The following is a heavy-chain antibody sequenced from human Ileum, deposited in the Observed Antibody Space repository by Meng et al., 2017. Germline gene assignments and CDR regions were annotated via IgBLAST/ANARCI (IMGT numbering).Heavy chain of an antibody. CDR3: ARGGVAARLGT. J-gene: IGHJ4*02. CDR1: GGSISSSNW. D-gene: IGHD6-6*01. CDR2: IYHSGSP. Sequence: QVQLQEPGPGLVKPSGTLSLTCAVSGGSISSSNWWTWVRQAPGKGLEWIGEIYHSGSPNYNPSLKSRVTISVDKSQNQFSLKLNSVTAADTAVYYCARGGVAARLGTWGQGALVTVSS. V-gene: IGHV4-4*02.